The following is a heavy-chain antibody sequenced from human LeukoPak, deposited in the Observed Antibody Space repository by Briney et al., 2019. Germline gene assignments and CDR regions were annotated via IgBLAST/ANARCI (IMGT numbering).Heavy chain of an antibody. D-gene: IGHD3-22*01. CDR1: GFTFSSYS. CDR2: ISSSSSYI. Sequence: GGSLRLSCAASGFTFSSYSMNWVRQAPGKGLEWVSSISSSSSYIYYADSVKGRFTISRDNAKNSLYLQTNSLRAEDTAVYYCARDSYDSSGLFDYWGQGTLVTVSS. CDR3: ARDSYDSSGLFDY. V-gene: IGHV3-21*01. J-gene: IGHJ4*02.